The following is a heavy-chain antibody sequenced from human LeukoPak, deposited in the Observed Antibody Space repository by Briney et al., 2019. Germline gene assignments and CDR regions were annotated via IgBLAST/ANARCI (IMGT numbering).Heavy chain of an antibody. CDR2: INSDGSST. V-gene: IGHV3-74*01. Sequence: GGSLRLSCAASGFTFSSYWMHWVRQAPGKGLVWVSRINSDGSSTSYADSVKGRFTISRDNAKNTLYLQMNSLRAEDTAVYYCAKDGYSYGLFPDYWGQGTLVTVSS. CDR3: AKDGYSYGLFPDY. D-gene: IGHD5-18*01. J-gene: IGHJ4*02. CDR1: GFTFSSYW.